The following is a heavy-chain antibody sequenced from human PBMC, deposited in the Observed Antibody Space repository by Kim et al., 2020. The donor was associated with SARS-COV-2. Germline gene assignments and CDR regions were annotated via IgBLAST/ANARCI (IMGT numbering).Heavy chain of an antibody. CDR2: INHSGST. V-gene: IGHV4-34*01. CDR3: ARVPAYSGYEADY. CDR1: GGSFSGYY. Sequence: SETLSLTCAVYGGSFSGYYWSWIRQPPGKGLEWIGEINHSGSTNYNPSLKSRVTISVDTSKNQFSLKLSSVTAADTAVYYCARVPAYSGYEADYWGQGTLVTVSS. D-gene: IGHD5-12*01. J-gene: IGHJ4*02.